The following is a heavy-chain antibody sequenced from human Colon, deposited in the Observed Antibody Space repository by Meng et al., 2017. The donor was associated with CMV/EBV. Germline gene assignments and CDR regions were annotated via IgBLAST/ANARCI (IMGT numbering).Heavy chain of an antibody. CDR3: ARDLTNKWFYY. Sequence: QMQRQESGPGLVKPAETLSLTCTASGAPISSGSHSWAWFRQPPGKRLEWIGSMYFSGIADYNPSLKSRVTISLHATQKQFSLRLTSVTAADSAVYFCARDLTNKWFYYWGQGTLVTVSS. J-gene: IGHJ4*02. V-gene: IGHV4-39*07. CDR1: GAPISSGSHS. D-gene: IGHD1-26*01. CDR2: MYFSGIA.